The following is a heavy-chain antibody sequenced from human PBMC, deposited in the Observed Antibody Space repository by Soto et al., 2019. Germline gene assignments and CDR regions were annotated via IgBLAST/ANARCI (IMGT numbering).Heavy chain of an antibody. J-gene: IGHJ4*02. V-gene: IGHV3-30-3*01. CDR3: ARWYSSGSSRGLDY. Sequence: VGSLRLSCAASGFTFSSYAMHWVRQAPGKGLEWVAVISYDGSNKYYADSVKGRFTISRDNSKDTLYLQMNSLRAEDTAVYYCARWYSSGSSRGLDYWGQGTLVTVSS. D-gene: IGHD6-19*01. CDR1: GFTFSSYA. CDR2: ISYDGSNK.